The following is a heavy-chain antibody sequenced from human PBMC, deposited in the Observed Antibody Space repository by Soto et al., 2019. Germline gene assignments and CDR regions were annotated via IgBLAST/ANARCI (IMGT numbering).Heavy chain of an antibody. Sequence: SQTLSLTCAVYGGAFGGFYWSWSRQPPGKGLEWIGEINHSRRTSYNPSLKSRCTISVDTSKNQFSLKVSSVTAADTAVYYCAKVRMETSTFYRYYGMDVWGQGTTVTVSS. V-gene: IGHV4-34*01. D-gene: IGHD1-1*01. CDR1: GGAFGGFY. CDR2: INHSRRT. CDR3: AKVRMETSTFYRYYGMDV. J-gene: IGHJ6*02.